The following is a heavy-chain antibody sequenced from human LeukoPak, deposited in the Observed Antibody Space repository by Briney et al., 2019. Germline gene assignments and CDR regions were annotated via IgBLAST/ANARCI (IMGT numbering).Heavy chain of an antibody. CDR1: GGSISTYY. CDR2: IYSGGSI. J-gene: IGHJ5*02. Sequence: PSETLSLTCTVSGGSISTYYWSWIRQPAGKGMEWVGRIYSGGSIDYNPSLKSRVTMSIDTSKNQFSLKLNSVTAADTAVYFCARDKSSSPYNWFDPWGQGTLVTVSS. V-gene: IGHV4-4*07. CDR3: ARDKSSSPYNWFDP. D-gene: IGHD6-13*01.